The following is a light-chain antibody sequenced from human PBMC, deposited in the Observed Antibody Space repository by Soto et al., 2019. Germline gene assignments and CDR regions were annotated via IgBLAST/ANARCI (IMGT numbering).Light chain of an antibody. Sequence: EIVMTQSSATLSVSPGERATLSCRASQSVSSSYLGWYQQTPGQAPRLLIYGASSRATGIPDRFSGSGSGTDFTLTISRLEPEDFAVYYCQQYNNWPPITFGQGTRLEIK. V-gene: IGKV3-20*01. CDR3: QQYNNWPPIT. J-gene: IGKJ5*01. CDR1: QSVSSSY. CDR2: GAS.